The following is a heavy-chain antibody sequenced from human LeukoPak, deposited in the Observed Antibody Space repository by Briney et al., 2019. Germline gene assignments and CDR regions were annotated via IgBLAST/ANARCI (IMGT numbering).Heavy chain of an antibody. J-gene: IGHJ4*02. V-gene: IGHV3-23*01. D-gene: IGHD3-22*01. CDR3: AKDLPTYYYDSSGGEHGY. CDR2: INGDSSYI. Sequence: GGSLRLSCAASGFTFSAYAIDWVRQAPGKGLEWVSSINGDSSYIYYADSVKGRFTISRDNSKNTLYLQMNSLRAEDTAVYYCAKDLPTYYYDSSGGEHGYWGQGTLVTVSS. CDR1: GFTFSAYA.